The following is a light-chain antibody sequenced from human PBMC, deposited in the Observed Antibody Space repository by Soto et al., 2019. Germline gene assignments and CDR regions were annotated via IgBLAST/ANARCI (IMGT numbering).Light chain of an antibody. CDR2: GAS. Sequence: EIVLTQSPGTLSLSPGERATLSCRASQSVSSSYLAWYQQKPGQAPRLLIYGASSRATGIPDRFSGSGSGTDFTLTIRRLEPEDFAVYYCQQYGSSLPWTFGQGTKLEIK. CDR1: QSVSSSY. CDR3: QQYGSSLPWT. V-gene: IGKV3-20*01. J-gene: IGKJ2*02.